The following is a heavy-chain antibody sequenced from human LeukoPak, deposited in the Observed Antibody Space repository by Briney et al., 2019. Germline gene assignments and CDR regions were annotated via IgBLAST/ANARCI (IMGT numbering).Heavy chain of an antibody. Sequence: ASVKVSCKASGYTFTSYGISCVRQAPGQGLEWMGWISAYNGNTNYAQKLQGRVTMTTDTSTSTAYMELRSLRSDDTAVYYCARERKPGRHYSSSWYRIDYWGQGTLVTVSS. J-gene: IGHJ4*02. V-gene: IGHV1-18*01. CDR3: ARERKPGRHYSSSWYRIDY. D-gene: IGHD6-13*01. CDR2: ISAYNGNT. CDR1: GYTFTSYG.